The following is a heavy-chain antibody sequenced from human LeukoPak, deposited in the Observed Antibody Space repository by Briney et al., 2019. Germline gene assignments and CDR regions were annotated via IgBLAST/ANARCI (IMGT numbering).Heavy chain of an antibody. CDR3: ARVDGYDYNWFDP. CDR1: DGSISSSSYY. J-gene: IGHJ5*02. Sequence: PSETLSLTCTVSDGSISSSSYYWGWIRQPPGKGLEWIGSIYYSGSTYYNPSLKSRVTISVDTSKNQFSLKLSSVTAADTAVYYCARVDGYDYNWFDPWGRGTLVTVSS. V-gene: IGHV4-39*07. D-gene: IGHD5-24*01. CDR2: IYYSGST.